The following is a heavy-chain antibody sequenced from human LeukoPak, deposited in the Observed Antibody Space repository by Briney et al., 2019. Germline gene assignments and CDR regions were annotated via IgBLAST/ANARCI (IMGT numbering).Heavy chain of an antibody. CDR3: ARDSMIRGALDY. V-gene: IGHV3-33*08. Sequence: GGSLRLSCAASGFTFSSYGMHWVRQAPGKGLEWVAVIWYGGSNKYYADSVKGRFTISRDNSKNTLYLQMNSLRAEDTAIYYCARDSMIRGALDYWGQGTLVTVSS. J-gene: IGHJ4*02. D-gene: IGHD3-10*01. CDR2: IWYGGSNK. CDR1: GFTFSSYG.